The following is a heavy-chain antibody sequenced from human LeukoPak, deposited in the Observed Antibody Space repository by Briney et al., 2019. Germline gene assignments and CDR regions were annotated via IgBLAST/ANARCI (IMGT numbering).Heavy chain of an antibody. J-gene: IGHJ6*03. D-gene: IGHD2-15*01. CDR1: GYTFTGYY. V-gene: IGHV1-2*02. Sequence: ASVKVSCKASGYTFTGYYMHWVRQAPGQGLEWMGWINPNSGGTNYAQKFQGRVTMTRDTSISTACMELSRLRSDDTAVYYCARAHGYCSGGSCYRSPYYYYYMDVWGKGTTVTVSS. CDR2: INPNSGGT. CDR3: ARAHGYCSGGSCYRSPYYYYYMDV.